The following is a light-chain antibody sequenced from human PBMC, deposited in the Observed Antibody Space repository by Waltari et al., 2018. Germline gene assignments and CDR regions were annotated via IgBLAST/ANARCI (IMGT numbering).Light chain of an antibody. CDR3: MQARQTPYT. Sequence: DIQMTQSPSTLAASVGDSVPITCRASETVLTWLAWYQQKPGKAPKLLIYKASSLESGVPSRFSGSASGTQFTLRISRVEAEDVGVYYCMQARQTPYTFGQGTKLEIK. J-gene: IGKJ2*01. V-gene: IGKV1-5*03. CDR2: KAS. CDR1: ETVLTW.